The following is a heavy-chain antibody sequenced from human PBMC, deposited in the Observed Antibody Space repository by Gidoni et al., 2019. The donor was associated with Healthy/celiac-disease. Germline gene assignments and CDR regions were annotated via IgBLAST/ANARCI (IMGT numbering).Heavy chain of an antibody. Sequence: QVQLVQSGAEVKKPGSSVKVSCKASGGTFSSYAISWVRQAPGQGLEWMGGIIPIFGTANYAQKFQGRVTITADESTSTAYMELSSLRSEDTAVYYCARDRSGLWDTAMVKGWFDPWGQGTLVTVSS. D-gene: IGHD5-18*01. CDR1: GGTFSSYA. J-gene: IGHJ5*02. CDR2: IIPIFGTA. CDR3: ARDRSGLWDTAMVKGWFDP. V-gene: IGHV1-69*01.